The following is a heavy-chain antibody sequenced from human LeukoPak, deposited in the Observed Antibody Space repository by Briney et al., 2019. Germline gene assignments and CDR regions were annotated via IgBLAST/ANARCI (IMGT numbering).Heavy chain of an antibody. Sequence: GESLKISCKGSGYSFTSYWISWVRQMPGKGLEWMGRIDPSDSYTNCSPSFQGHVTISADKSISTAYLQWSSLKASDTAMSYCARHYHKVAGEFDYWGQGTLVTVSS. J-gene: IGHJ4*02. CDR1: GYSFTSYW. CDR2: IDPSDSYT. D-gene: IGHD6-19*01. CDR3: ARHYHKVAGEFDY. V-gene: IGHV5-10-1*01.